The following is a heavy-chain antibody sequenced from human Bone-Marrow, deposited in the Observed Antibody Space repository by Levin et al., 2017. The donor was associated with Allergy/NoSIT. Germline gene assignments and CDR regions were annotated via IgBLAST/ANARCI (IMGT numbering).Heavy chain of an antibody. CDR2: ISYGGTKE. V-gene: IGHV3-30-3*01. J-gene: IGHJ5*02. Sequence: PGGSLRLSCAASGFTFSNYVMHWVRQAPGKGLEWVALISYGGTKEYYADSVKGRFSISRDNTKNTLHLQMNSLRPEDTAIYYCVKWSRGVGEVATFGPPFDLRGQGALVTVSS. CDR1: GFTFSNYV. D-gene: IGHD5-12*01. CDR3: VKWSRGVGEVATFGPPFDL.